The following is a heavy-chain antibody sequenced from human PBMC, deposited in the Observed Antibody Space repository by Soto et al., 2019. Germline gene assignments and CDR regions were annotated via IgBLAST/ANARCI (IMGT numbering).Heavy chain of an antibody. Sequence: SETLSLTCTVSGGSISSGDYYWSWIRQPPGKGLEWIGYIYYSGSTYYNPSLRSRVTISVDTSKNQFSLKLSSVTAADTAVFYCARHYSSGSRNWFDPWGQGTLVTVSS. J-gene: IGHJ5*02. CDR1: GGSISSGDYY. D-gene: IGHD6-19*01. CDR3: ARHYSSGSRNWFDP. CDR2: IYYSGST. V-gene: IGHV4-39*01.